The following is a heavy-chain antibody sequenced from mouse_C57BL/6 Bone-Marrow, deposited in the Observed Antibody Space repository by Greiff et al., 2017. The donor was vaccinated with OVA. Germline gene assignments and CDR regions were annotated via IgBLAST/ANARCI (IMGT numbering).Heavy chain of an antibody. Sequence: EVHLVESGGGLVKPGGSLKLSCAASGFTFSSYAMSWVRQTPEKRLEWVATISDGGSYTYYPDNVKGRFTISRDNAKNNLYLQMSHLKSEDTAMYYCARRWLLPFFAYWGQGTLVTVSA. CDR3: ARRWLLPFFAY. D-gene: IGHD2-3*01. J-gene: IGHJ3*01. CDR1: GFTFSSYA. CDR2: ISDGGSYT. V-gene: IGHV5-4*01.